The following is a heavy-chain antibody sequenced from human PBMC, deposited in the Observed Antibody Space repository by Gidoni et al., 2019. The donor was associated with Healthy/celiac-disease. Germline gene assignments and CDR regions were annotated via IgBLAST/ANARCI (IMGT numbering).Heavy chain of an antibody. J-gene: IGHJ4*02. Sequence: EVQLVESGGGLVQPGRSLRLSCAASGCTFDDYAMHWVRQDPGQGLEWVSGISWNSGSIGYADSVKGRFTISRDNAKNSLYLQMNSLRAEDTALYYCAKDMHGYSYGESFDYWGQGTLVTVSS. CDR1: GCTFDDYA. CDR2: ISWNSGSI. CDR3: AKDMHGYSYGESFDY. V-gene: IGHV3-9*01. D-gene: IGHD5-18*01.